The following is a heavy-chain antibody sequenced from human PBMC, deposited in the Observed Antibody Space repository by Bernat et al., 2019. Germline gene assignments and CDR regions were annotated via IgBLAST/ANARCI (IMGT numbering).Heavy chain of an antibody. D-gene: IGHD1-26*01. J-gene: IGHJ4*02. CDR1: GFAFSTYG. CDR2: ISYDGSNK. V-gene: IGHV3-30*03. Sequence: QVQLVESGGGVVQPGRSLRLSCAASGFAFSTYGMHWVRQAPGKGLEWVAVISYDGSNKYYADSVKGRFTMSRDNSKNTLYLQMNSLRPEDTAMYYCASGMGYSRYFDYWGQGTLVTVSS. CDR3: ASGMGYSRYFDY.